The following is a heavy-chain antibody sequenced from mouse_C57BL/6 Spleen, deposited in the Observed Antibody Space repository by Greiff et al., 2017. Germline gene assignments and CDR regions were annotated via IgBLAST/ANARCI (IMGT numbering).Heavy chain of an antibody. J-gene: IGHJ4*01. Sequence: QVQLKQSGAELVRPGASVKLSCTASGYTFTDYYINWVQQRPGQGLEWIARIYPGSGNTYYNEKFKGKATLTAEKSSSTAYMQLSSLTSEDSAVYFCARNYDYDDAMDYWGQGTSVTVSS. V-gene: IGHV1-76*01. CDR2: IYPGSGNT. CDR1: GYTFTDYY. CDR3: ARNYDYDDAMDY. D-gene: IGHD2-4*01.